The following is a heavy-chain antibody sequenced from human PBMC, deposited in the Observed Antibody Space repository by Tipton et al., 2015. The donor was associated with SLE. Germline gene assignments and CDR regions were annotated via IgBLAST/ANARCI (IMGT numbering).Heavy chain of an antibody. CDR2: IYHSGGT. Sequence: LRLSCAVSCYSISSGYYWGWIRQPPGKGLEWIGGIYHSGGTYYNPSLKSRVTISVDTSKNQFSLKLTSVTAADTAVYYCATPDSGYCSGGSCFLFDYWGQGTLVTVSS. D-gene: IGHD2-15*01. J-gene: IGHJ4*02. CDR3: ATPDSGYCSGGSCFLFDY. V-gene: IGHV4-38-2*01. CDR1: CYSISSGYY.